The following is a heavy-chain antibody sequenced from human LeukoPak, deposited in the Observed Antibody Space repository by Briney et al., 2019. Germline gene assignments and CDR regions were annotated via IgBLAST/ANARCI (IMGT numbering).Heavy chain of an antibody. J-gene: IGHJ4*02. CDR3: ACLYWGYFDY. CDR1: GGSFSCYY. Sequence: SETLSLTCAVYGGSFSCYYWSWIRQPPGKDLKWNGEINHSGSTNYNPSLKNQVTISVDTSKNQFSLKLSPVTAADTAVYYCACLYWGYFDYWGQGTLVTVSS. CDR2: INHSGST. V-gene: IGHV4-34*01. D-gene: IGHD2-8*02.